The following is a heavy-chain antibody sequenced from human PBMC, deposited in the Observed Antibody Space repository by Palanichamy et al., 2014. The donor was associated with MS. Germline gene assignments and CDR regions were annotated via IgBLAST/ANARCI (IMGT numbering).Heavy chain of an antibody. CDR2: IHHDETTT. Sequence: EVHLVESGGGLIQPGGSLRLSCAASGSTFSNHWMHWVRQAPGKGLVWVSRIHHDETTTNYADSVKGRFTISRDNTKNTLYLQMNSLRAEDTAVYYCATLEWGLGEYWGQGTLVTVSS. J-gene: IGHJ4*02. CDR1: GSTFSNHW. D-gene: IGHD1-26*01. V-gene: IGHV3-74*01. CDR3: ATLEWGLGEY.